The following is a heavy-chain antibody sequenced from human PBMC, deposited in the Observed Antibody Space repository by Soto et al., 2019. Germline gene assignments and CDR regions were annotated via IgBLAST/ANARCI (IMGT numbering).Heavy chain of an antibody. Sequence: DVQLVESGGGLVQPGGSLRLSCAASGFTFSTHSINWVRQAPGKGLEWVSYISSGSSTIYYADSVKGRFTISRDNVENSVLLQQNSRRAEDTAVYYCGRLWDARSVYYYYMDVWGKGTTVTVSS. D-gene: IGHD1-26*01. V-gene: IGHV3-48*01. CDR3: GRLWDARSVYYYYMDV. CDR2: ISSGSSTI. CDR1: GFTFSTHS. J-gene: IGHJ6*03.